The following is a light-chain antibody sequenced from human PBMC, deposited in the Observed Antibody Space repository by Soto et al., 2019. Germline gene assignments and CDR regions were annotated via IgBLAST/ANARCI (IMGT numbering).Light chain of an antibody. V-gene: IGKV3-20*01. CDR2: GAS. J-gene: IGKJ1*01. CDR1: QSVSSSY. Sequence: EIVLTQSPGTLSLSPGERATLSCRASQSVSSSYLAWYQKKPGQAPRLLLYGASTRATGIPVRFSASGSGTDFTLTISEVQPEDFALYYCHQRQSWPRTFGQGTKVDIK. CDR3: HQRQSWPRT.